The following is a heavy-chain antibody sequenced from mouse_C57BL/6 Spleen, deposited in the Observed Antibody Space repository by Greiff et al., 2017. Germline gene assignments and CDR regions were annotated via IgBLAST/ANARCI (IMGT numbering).Heavy chain of an antibody. CDR3: ARRVANWGFAY. CDR1: GYSFTGYY. J-gene: IGHJ3*01. V-gene: IGHV1-42*01. Sequence: VQLQQPGPELVKPGASVKISCKASGYSFTGYYMNWVKQSPEKSLEWIGEINPSTGGTTYNQKFKAKATLTVDKSSSTAYMQLKSLTSEDSAVYYCARRVANWGFAYWGQGTLVTVSA. D-gene: IGHD4-1*01. CDR2: INPSTGGT.